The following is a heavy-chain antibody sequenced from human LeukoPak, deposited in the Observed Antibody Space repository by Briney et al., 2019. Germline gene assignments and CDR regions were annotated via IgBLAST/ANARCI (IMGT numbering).Heavy chain of an antibody. Sequence: PGGSLRLSCAASGFTFSSSAMSWVRQAPGMGLEWVANIKQDGSEIHYVDSVKGRFTISRDNAKNSLYLQMNSLRAEDTALYYCARNPVWDGYLVGGFDIWGQGTKVTVSS. J-gene: IGHJ3*02. CDR2: IKQDGSEI. CDR3: ARNPVWDGYLVGGFDI. D-gene: IGHD5-24*01. CDR1: GFTFSSSA. V-gene: IGHV3-7*03.